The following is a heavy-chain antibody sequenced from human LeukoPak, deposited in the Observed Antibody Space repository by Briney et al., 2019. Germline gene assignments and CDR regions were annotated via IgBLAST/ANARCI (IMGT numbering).Heavy chain of an antibody. V-gene: IGHV4-59*12. Sequence: SETLSLTCTVSGGSISTYYWNWIRQPPGKGLEWIGYIYHSGSTYYNPSLKSRVTISVDRSKNQFSLKLSSVTAADTAVYYCARDAYDTGAFDIWGQGTMVTVSS. CDR1: GGSISTYY. CDR2: IYHSGST. J-gene: IGHJ3*02. D-gene: IGHD3-22*01. CDR3: ARDAYDTGAFDI.